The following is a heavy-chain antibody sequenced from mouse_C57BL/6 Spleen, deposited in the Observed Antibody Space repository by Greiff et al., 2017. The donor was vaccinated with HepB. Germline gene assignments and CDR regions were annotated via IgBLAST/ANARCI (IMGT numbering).Heavy chain of an antibody. CDR2: ISSGSSTI. D-gene: IGHD1-1*01. CDR3: ARRLGSYAMDY. V-gene: IGHV5-17*01. CDR1: GFTFSDYG. Sequence: VQLKESGGGLVKPGGSLKLSCAASGFTFSDYGMHWVRQAPEKGLEWVAYISSGSSTIYYADTVKGRFTISRDNAKNTLFLQMTSLRSEDTAMYYCARRLGSYAMDYWGQGTSVTVSS. J-gene: IGHJ4*01.